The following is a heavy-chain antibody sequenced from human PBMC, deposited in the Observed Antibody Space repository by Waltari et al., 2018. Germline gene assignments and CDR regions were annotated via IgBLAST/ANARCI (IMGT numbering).Heavy chain of an antibody. Sequence: QVQLQQWGAGLLKPSETLSLTCAVYGGSFSGYSWSWIRQPPGKGLEWIGEINHSGSTNYNPSLKSRVTISVDTSKNQFSLKLSSVTAADTAVYYCARVLGYSGYSNWFDPWGQGTLVTVSS. CDR1: GGSFSGYS. CDR3: ARVLGYSGYSNWFDP. D-gene: IGHD5-12*01. CDR2: INHSGST. V-gene: IGHV4-34*01. J-gene: IGHJ5*02.